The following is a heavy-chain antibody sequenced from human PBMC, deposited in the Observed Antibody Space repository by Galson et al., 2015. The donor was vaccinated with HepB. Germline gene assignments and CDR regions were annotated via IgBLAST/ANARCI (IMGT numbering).Heavy chain of an antibody. CDR1: GFTVSSNY. J-gene: IGHJ1*01. Sequence: SLRLSCAASGFTVSSNYMSWVRQAPGKGLEWVSVIYSGGSTYYADSVKGRFTISRDNSKNTLYLQMNSLRAEDTAVYYCARDPKRYCSSTSCYAPPYFQHWGQGTLVTVSS. CDR3: ARDPKRYCSSTSCYAPPYFQH. D-gene: IGHD2-2*01. V-gene: IGHV3-66*01. CDR2: IYSGGST.